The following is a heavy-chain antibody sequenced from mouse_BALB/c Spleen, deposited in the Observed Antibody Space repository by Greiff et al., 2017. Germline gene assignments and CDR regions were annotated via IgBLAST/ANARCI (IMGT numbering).Heavy chain of an antibody. CDR3: ARQNGDFYAMDY. J-gene: IGHJ4*01. Sequence: EVQLVESGGGLVKPGGSLKLSCAASGFTFSSYAMSWVRQTPEKRLEWVATISSGGSYTYYPDSVKGRFTISRDNAKNTLYLQMSSLRAEDTAMYYCARQNGDFYAMDYWGQGTSVTVSS. CDR1: GFTFSSYA. V-gene: IGHV5-9-3*01. CDR2: ISSGGSYT.